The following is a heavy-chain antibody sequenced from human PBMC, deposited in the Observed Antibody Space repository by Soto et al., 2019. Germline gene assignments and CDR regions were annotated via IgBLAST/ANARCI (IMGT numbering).Heavy chain of an antibody. CDR2: IIPIFGTA. CDR3: ARDRNSAFDI. V-gene: IGHV1-69*06. J-gene: IGHJ3*02. CDR1: GGTFSSYA. Sequence: SVKVSCKASGGTFSSYAISWVRQAPGQGLEWMGGIIPIFGTANYAQKFQGRVTISADKSTSTAYMELRSLRSEDTAVYYCARDRNSAFDIWGQGTMVTVSS.